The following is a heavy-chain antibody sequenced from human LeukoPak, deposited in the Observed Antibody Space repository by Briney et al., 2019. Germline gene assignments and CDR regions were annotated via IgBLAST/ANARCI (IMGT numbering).Heavy chain of an antibody. CDR1: GFTFDDYA. J-gene: IGHJ6*03. D-gene: IGHD3-3*01. CDR3: AKSPLFRRGGYDLWSGYYTGFFSYYYYYYMDV. Sequence: GRSLRLSCAASGFTFDDYAMHWVRQAPGKGLEWVSGISWNSGSIGYADSVKGRFTISRDNAKNSLYLQMNSLRAEDTAVYYCAKSPLFRRGGYDLWSGYYTGFFSYYYYYYMDVWGKGTTVTVSS. CDR2: ISWNSGSI. V-gene: IGHV3-9*01.